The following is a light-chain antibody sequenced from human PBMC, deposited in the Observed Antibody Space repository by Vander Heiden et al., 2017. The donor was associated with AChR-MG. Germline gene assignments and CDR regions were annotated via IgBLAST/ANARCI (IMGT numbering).Light chain of an antibody. CDR1: QSVRSTY. Sequence: PGESATLSCRASQSVRSTYLGWYQQKPGQAPRVLIYGTSNRANGIPDRFSGSGSATDFTLTITRLEPEDCAVYYCHQEDASPWTFGQGTKVEIK. J-gene: IGKJ1*01. V-gene: IGKV3-20*01. CDR2: GTS. CDR3: HQEDASPWT.